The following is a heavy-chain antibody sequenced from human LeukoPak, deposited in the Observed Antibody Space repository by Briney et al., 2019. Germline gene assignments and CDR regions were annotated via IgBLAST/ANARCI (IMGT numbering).Heavy chain of an antibody. CDR1: GFTFSSYS. CDR2: ISSSSSTI. CDR3: ARDREDGYNSRFDP. Sequence: GGSLRLSCAASGFTFSSYSMNWVRQAPGKGLEWVSYISSSSSTIYYADSVKVRFTISRDNAKNSLYLQMNSLRDEDTAVYYCARDREDGYNSRFDPWGQGTLVTVSS. J-gene: IGHJ5*02. D-gene: IGHD5-12*01. V-gene: IGHV3-48*02.